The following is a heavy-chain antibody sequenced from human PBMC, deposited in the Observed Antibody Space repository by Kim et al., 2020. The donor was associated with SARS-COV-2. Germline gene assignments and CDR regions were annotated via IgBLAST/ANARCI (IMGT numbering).Heavy chain of an antibody. D-gene: IGHD6-19*01. CDR1: GYSISSGYY. CDR3: ARVLGSDSSGWYGTFAEYFQH. J-gene: IGHJ1*01. V-gene: IGHV4-38-2*02. CDR2: IYHSGST. Sequence: SETLSLTCTVSGYSISSGYYWGWIRQPPGKGLEWIGSIYHSGSTYYNPSLKSRVTISVDTSKNQFSLKLSSVTAADTAVYYCARVLGSDSSGWYGTFAEYFQHWGQGTLVTVSS.